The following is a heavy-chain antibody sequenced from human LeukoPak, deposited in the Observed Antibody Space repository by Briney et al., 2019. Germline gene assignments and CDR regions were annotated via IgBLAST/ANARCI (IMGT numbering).Heavy chain of an antibody. J-gene: IGHJ4*02. Sequence: LSLTCTVSGGSISSGSYYWSWIRQAPGKGLEWVGRIRNKANSYTTEYAASVKDRFTISRDDSMSSLYLQMSSLKIEDTAVYYCIRVNGDYFPDYWGQGTLVTVSS. CDR3: IRVNGDYFPDY. CDR2: IRNKANSYTT. V-gene: IGHV3-72*01. CDR1: GGSISSGSYY. D-gene: IGHD2/OR15-2a*01.